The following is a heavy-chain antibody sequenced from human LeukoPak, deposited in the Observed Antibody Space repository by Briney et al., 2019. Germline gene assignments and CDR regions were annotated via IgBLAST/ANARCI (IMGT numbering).Heavy chain of an antibody. CDR2: IHYSGSN. V-gene: IGHV4-30-4*01. CDR1: GNSLSSGDYY. Sequence: SQTLSLTCTVSGNSLSSGDYYWRWLRQPPGTGLEWVGYIHYSGSNDYNPALKSRVSISVDASKNQFSLKLTSVTAADTAVYFCVSRADWFDPWGPGTLVTVSS. J-gene: IGHJ5*02. CDR3: VSRADWFDP.